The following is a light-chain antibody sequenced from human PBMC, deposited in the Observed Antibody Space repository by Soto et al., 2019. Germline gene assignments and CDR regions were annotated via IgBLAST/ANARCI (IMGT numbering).Light chain of an antibody. CDR3: CSFTSISTYV. V-gene: IGLV2-14*01. CDR1: TADVGDHGS. CDR2: DGS. J-gene: IGLJ1*01. Sequence: QSALTQPASVSESPGQSITISCTGNTADVGDHGSVFWYQQHPVKAGKLMIYDGSHRPSGVADRCSGAKSGNTAYLTISGLHPEDEADYFCCSFTSISTYVFGSGTKVTVL.